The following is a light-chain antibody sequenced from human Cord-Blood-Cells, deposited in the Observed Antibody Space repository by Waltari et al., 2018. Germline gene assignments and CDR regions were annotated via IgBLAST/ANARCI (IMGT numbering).Light chain of an antibody. V-gene: IGLV2-14*01. Sequence: QSALTQPASVSGSPGQSITISRTGTSSDVGGYHYVSWYQQHPGKAPKLMIYDVSNRPSGVSNRFSGSKSGNTASLTISGLQAEDEADYYCSSYTSSSTLFGGGTKLTVL. CDR2: DVS. CDR3: SSYTSSSTL. J-gene: IGLJ3*02. CDR1: SSDVGGYHY.